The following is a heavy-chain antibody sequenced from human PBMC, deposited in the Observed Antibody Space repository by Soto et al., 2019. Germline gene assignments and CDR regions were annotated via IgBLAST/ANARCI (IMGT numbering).Heavy chain of an antibody. CDR1: GDSVSSNTAA. Sequence: HTLSLTCAISGDSVSSNTAAWNWIRSSPSRGLEWLGRTYYRSKWYNDYAVSVKSRITINPDTSKNQFSLQLNSVTPEDTAVYYCARGGTGTTRWFDPWGQGTLVTVSS. V-gene: IGHV6-1*01. CDR2: TYYRSKWYN. D-gene: IGHD1-7*01. CDR3: ARGGTGTTRWFDP. J-gene: IGHJ5*02.